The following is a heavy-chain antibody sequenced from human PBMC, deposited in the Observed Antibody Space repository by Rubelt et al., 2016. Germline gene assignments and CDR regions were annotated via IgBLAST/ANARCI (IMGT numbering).Heavy chain of an antibody. Sequence: EVQLLESGGGLVQPGGSLRLSCAASGFTFSSYAMSWVRQAPGKGLEWVSSISSSSSYIYYADSVKGRFTISRDNAKNSLYLQMNSLRAEDTAVYYCARDNSGYDLGYWGQGTLVTVSS. CDR2: ISSSSSYI. D-gene: IGHD5-12*01. CDR1: GFTFSSYA. J-gene: IGHJ4*02. V-gene: IGHV3-21*01. CDR3: ARDNSGYDLGY.